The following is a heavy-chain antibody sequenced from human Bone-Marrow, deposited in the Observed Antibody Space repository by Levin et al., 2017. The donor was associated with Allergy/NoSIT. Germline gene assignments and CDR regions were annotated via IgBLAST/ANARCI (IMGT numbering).Heavy chain of an antibody. Sequence: GESLKISCKASGYTLSSHAIYWVRQAPAQGLEVMGWINTNTGNPTYAQGFTGRFVFSLDTSVSTAYLQISSLKAEDTGVYYCARLRSSDFWNGLTYYYYDMDVWGKGTTVTVSS. CDR3: ARLRSSDFWNGLTYYYYDMDV. J-gene: IGHJ6*03. CDR2: INTNTGNP. V-gene: IGHV7-4-1*02. CDR1: GYTLSSHA. D-gene: IGHD3-3*01.